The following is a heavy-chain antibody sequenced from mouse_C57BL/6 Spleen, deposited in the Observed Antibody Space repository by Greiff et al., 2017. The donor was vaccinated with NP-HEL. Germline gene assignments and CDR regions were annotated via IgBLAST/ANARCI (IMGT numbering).Heavy chain of an antibody. J-gene: IGHJ3*01. Sequence: DVQLVESGGGLVKPGGSLKLSCAASGFTFSDYGMHWVRQAPEKGLEWVAYISSGSSTIYYADTVKGRFTISRDNAKNTLFLQMTSLRSEDTAMYYCARESGAYFGFAYWGQGTLVTVSA. V-gene: IGHV5-17*01. D-gene: IGHD2-10*01. CDR3: ARESGAYFGFAY. CDR1: GFTFSDYG. CDR2: ISSGSSTI.